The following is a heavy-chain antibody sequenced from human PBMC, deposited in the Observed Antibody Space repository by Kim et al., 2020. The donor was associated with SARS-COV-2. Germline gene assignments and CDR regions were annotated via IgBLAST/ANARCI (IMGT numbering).Heavy chain of an antibody. Sequence: SETLSLTCTVSGGSISSYYWSWIRQPAGKGLEWIGRIYTSGSTNYNPSLKSRVTMSVDTSKNQFSLKLSSVTAADTAVYYCARDSPAASYSSGWYHYYYGMDVWCQGTTVTVSS. D-gene: IGHD6-19*01. CDR2: IYTSGST. J-gene: IGHJ6*02. CDR3: ARDSPAASYSSGWYHYYYGMDV. CDR1: GGSISSYY. V-gene: IGHV4-4*07.